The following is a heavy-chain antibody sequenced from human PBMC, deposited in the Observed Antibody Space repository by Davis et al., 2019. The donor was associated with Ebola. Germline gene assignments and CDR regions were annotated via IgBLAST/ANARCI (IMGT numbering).Heavy chain of an antibody. CDR3: ARVSSDYDHFFDY. Sequence: GESLKISCKGSGYKFSSYWIAWVRQMPGKGLEWMGIIYPGDSDTTYSPSFQGQVTLSVDKSLNTAYLQWSSLKASDTAMYYCARVSSDYDHFFDYWAQGTLVTVSS. CDR1: GYKFSSYW. D-gene: IGHD5-12*01. CDR2: IYPGDSDT. V-gene: IGHV5-51*01. J-gene: IGHJ4*02.